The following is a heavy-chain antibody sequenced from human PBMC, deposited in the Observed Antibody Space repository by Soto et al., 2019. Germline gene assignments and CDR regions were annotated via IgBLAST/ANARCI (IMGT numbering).Heavy chain of an antibody. CDR3: ARGGKQLVHYYHYGMDV. CDR2: IYTSGST. Sequence: SETLSLTCTVSGGSISSYYWSWIRQPAGRGLEWIGRIYTSGSTNYNPSLKSRVTMSVDTSKNQFSLKLSSVTAADTAVYYCARGGKQLVHYYHYGMDVWGQGTTVTVYS. CDR1: GGSISSYY. J-gene: IGHJ6*02. V-gene: IGHV4-4*07. D-gene: IGHD6-6*01.